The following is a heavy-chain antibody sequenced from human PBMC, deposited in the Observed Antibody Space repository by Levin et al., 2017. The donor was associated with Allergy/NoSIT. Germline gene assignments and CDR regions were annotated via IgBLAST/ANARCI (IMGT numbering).Heavy chain of an antibody. CDR2: ISTHNGNT. CDR1: GYTFKNYG. Sequence: GESLKISCKASGYTFKNYGISWVRQAPGQGLEWMGWISTHNGNTNYAQSFQGRVTMTTDTSTSTADKVMRMLISDATAEFYCARFVVTPVSYFYMDVWGKGTTVTVSS. D-gene: IGHD2-2*01. CDR3: ARFVVTPVSYFYMDV. V-gene: IGHV1-18*01. J-gene: IGHJ6*03.